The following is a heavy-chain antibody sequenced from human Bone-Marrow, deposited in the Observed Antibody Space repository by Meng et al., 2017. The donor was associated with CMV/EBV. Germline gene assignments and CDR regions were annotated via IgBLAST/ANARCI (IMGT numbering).Heavy chain of an antibody. Sequence: GESLKISCSASGFTFSSYGMHWVRQAPGKGLQWVAFIWYDGSNKYYADSVKGRFTISRDNSKNTMYLQMNSLRAEDTAVYYCAKRDGDYVGYYYYGMDVWGQGTTVTVSS. CDR2: IWYDGSNK. D-gene: IGHD4-17*01. CDR3: AKRDGDYVGYYYYGMDV. CDR1: GFTFSSYG. V-gene: IGHV3-30*02. J-gene: IGHJ6*02.